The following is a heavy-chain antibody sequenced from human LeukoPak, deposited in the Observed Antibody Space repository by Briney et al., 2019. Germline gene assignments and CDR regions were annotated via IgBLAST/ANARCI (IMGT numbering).Heavy chain of an antibody. V-gene: IGHV4-30-2*01. J-gene: IGHJ4*02. Sequence: SETLSLTCTVSGGSISSGGYYWSWIRQPPGKGLEWIGYIYHSGSTYYNPSLKSRVTISVDRSKNQFSLKLSSVTAADTAVYYCARSDYSSSLTFDYWSQGTLVTVSS. CDR3: ARSDYSSSLTFDY. D-gene: IGHD6-6*01. CDR2: IYHSGST. CDR1: GGSISSGGYY.